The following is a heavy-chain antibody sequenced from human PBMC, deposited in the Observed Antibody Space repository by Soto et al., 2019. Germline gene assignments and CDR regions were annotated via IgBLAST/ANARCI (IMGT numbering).Heavy chain of an antibody. CDR2: ISAYNGNT. J-gene: IGHJ6*03. D-gene: IGHD6-6*01. CDR3: ERDLGIAAHSLDMDV. V-gene: IGHV1-18*01. CDR1: GDTFTSYG. Sequence: GASVKVSCKASGDTFTSYGISCVRQAPGQGLEWMGWISAYNGNTNYAQKLQGRVTMTTDTSTSTAYMELRSLRSDDTAVYYCERDLGIAAHSLDMDVWGKGTTVTVSS.